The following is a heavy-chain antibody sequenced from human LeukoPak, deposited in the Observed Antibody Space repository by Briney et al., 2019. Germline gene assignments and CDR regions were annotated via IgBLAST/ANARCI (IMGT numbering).Heavy chain of an antibody. V-gene: IGHV3-21*01. CDR3: ARDWFGDF. D-gene: IGHD3-16*01. J-gene: IGHJ4*02. CDR1: GFTFSRYS. CDR2: ISTSGSYT. Sequence: GESPRLSCAASGFTFSRYSMHWVRQTPGKGLQWVSSISTSGSYTYYEDSLKGRFTISRDNAKQSLYVQMDSLRAEDTAVYYCARDWFGDFWGQGILVIVSS.